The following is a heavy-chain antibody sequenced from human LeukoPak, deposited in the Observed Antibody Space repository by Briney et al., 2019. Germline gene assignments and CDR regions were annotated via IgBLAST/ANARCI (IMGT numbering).Heavy chain of an antibody. V-gene: IGHV3-30-3*01. Sequence: PGGSLRLSCAASGFTFSRYAMHWVRQAPGKGLEWVAVISYDGSNEYYADSVKGRFTISRDNSKNTLYLQMNSLRAEGTAVYYCARDQGSGSQGVYGTFDSWGQGTLVTVSS. CDR1: GFTFSRYA. D-gene: IGHD3-10*01. J-gene: IGHJ4*02. CDR2: ISYDGSNE. CDR3: ARDQGSGSQGVYGTFDS.